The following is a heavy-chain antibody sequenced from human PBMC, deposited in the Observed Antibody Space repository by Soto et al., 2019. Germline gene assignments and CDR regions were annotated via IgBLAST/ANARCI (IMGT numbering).Heavy chain of an antibody. CDR1: GGSISSGGYY. J-gene: IGHJ5*02. CDR3: ARAPRITMIVVVNHGGVPWFDP. CDR2: IYYSGST. Sequence: QVQLQESGPGLVKPSQTLSLTCTVSGGSISSGGYYWSWIRQHPGKGLEWIGYIYYSGSTYYNPSLKSRVTISVDTSKNQFSLKLSSVTAADTAVYYCARAPRITMIVVVNHGGVPWFDPWGQGTLVTVSS. V-gene: IGHV4-31*03. D-gene: IGHD3-22*01.